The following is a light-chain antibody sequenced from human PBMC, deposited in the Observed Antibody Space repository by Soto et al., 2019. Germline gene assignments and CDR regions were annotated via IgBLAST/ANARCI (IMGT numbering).Light chain of an antibody. Sequence: DSQMTQSPSTLSASVLESVTITCRASQRISSGLAWYQQKPGKAPKLLIYKASRLERGVQSKFRGSESGTEFTLTITSMQADDFETYDCQQYDKYWTFGQGNKVDIK. CDR1: QRISSG. V-gene: IGKV1-5*03. CDR3: QQYDKYWT. J-gene: IGKJ1*01. CDR2: KAS.